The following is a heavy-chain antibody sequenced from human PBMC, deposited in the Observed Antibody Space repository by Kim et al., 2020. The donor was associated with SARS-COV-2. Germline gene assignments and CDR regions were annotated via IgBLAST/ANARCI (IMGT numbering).Heavy chain of an antibody. V-gene: IGHV1-24*01. Sequence: ASVKVSCKVSGYTLTELSMHWVRQAPGKGLEWMGGFDPEDGETIYAQKFQGRVTMTEDTSTDTAYMELSSLRSEDTAVYYCATGVYDYVWGSYRQEGGATLFDYWGQGTLVTVSS. J-gene: IGHJ4*02. CDR3: ATGVYDYVWGSYRQEGGATLFDY. CDR1: GYTLTELS. CDR2: FDPEDGET. D-gene: IGHD3-16*02.